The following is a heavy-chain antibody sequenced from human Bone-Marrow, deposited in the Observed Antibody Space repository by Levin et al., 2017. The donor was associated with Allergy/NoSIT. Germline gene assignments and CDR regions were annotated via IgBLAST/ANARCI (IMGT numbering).Heavy chain of an antibody. Sequence: QSGGSLRLSCAASGFRSTKYAMSWVRQAPGKGLEWVSAIDGSGRSTFYADSVKGRFTISRDNSKDTLYLQMNSLRVDDTAMYYCVKDRDLPDGSGYYGWFDPWGQGTLVTVSS. CDR3: VKDRDLPDGSGYYGWFDP. V-gene: IGHV3-23*01. CDR2: IDGSGRST. J-gene: IGHJ5*02. CDR1: GFRSTKYA. D-gene: IGHD3-22*01.